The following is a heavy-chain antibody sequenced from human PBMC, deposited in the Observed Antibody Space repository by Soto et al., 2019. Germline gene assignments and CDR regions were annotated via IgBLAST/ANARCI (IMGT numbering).Heavy chain of an antibody. Sequence: EVQLVESGGGLVKPGGSLRLSCAASGFTFSNAWMNWVRQAPGKGLEWVGRIKSKTDGGTTDYAAPVKGRFTISRDDSKKTLYLQMNSLKTEDTAVYYCNTDWPGIAVAGVRPYDYWGQGTLVTVSS. V-gene: IGHV3-15*07. CDR1: GFTFSNAW. CDR3: NTDWPGIAVAGVRPYDY. CDR2: IKSKTDGGTT. D-gene: IGHD6-19*01. J-gene: IGHJ4*02.